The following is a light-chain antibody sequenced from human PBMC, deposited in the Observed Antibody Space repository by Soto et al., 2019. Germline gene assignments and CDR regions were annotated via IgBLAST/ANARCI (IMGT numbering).Light chain of an antibody. J-gene: IGLJ3*02. Sequence: QSALTQPPSASGSPGQSVTISCTGTSSDVGTYKYVSWYQQHPGKAPKLMVYEVTKRPSGVPDRFSGSKSANTASLTISGLQAEDEADYYCSSYAGNFGVFGRGTKLTVL. CDR1: SSDVGTYKY. V-gene: IGLV2-8*01. CDR3: SSYAGNFGV. CDR2: EVT.